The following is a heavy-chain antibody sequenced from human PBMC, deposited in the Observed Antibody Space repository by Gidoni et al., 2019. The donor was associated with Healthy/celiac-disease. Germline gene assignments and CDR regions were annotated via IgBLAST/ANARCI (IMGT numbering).Heavy chain of an antibody. CDR1: GFTVRRNY. J-gene: IGHJ4*02. D-gene: IGHD3-9*01. Sequence: EVQLVETEGGLIQPGGSLRLSCAASGFTVRRNYMSWVRQAPGKGLEWVSVISSGGSTYYADSVKGRFTISRDNSKNTLYLQMNSLRAEDTAVYFCAADIGIRDFDLWGQGTLVTVSS. CDR2: ISSGGST. CDR3: AADIGIRDFDL. V-gene: IGHV3-53*02.